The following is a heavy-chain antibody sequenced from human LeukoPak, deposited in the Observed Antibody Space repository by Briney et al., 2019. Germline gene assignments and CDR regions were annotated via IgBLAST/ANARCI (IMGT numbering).Heavy chain of an antibody. Sequence: WETLSLTCSVSGDSISSNNYYWGWIRQPPGKGLEWIGSISYSGSTHYNSSLRSRLSISVDTPKKQSSLELTFVTAADTAVYYCLGYFDTSGSLDHWGQGTLVIVSS. V-gene: IGHV4-39*01. D-gene: IGHD3-22*01. CDR2: ISYSGST. CDR1: GDSISSNNYY. CDR3: LGYFDTSGSLDH. J-gene: IGHJ4*02.